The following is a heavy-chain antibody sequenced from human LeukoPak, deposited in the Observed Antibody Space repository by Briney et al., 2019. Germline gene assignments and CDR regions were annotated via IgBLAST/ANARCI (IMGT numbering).Heavy chain of an antibody. J-gene: IGHJ4*02. Sequence: ASVKVSCKASGYTFTSYGISWVRQATGQGLEWMGWMNPNSGNTGYAQKFQGRVTMTRNTSISTAYMELSSLRSEDTAVYYCARVPYSSGWSTDYWGQGTLVTVSS. V-gene: IGHV1-8*02. CDR1: GYTFTSYG. CDR2: MNPNSGNT. D-gene: IGHD6-19*01. CDR3: ARVPYSSGWSTDY.